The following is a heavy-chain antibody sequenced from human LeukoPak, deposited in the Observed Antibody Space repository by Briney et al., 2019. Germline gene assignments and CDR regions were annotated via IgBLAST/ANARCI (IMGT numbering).Heavy chain of an antibody. D-gene: IGHD3-22*01. CDR2: ISAYNGNT. J-gene: IGHJ4*02. CDR1: GYTFTSYG. Sequence: RASVKVSCKASGYTFTSYGISWVRQAPGQGLEWMGWISAYNGNTNYAQKLQGRVTMTTDTSTSTAYMELRSLRSDDTAVYYCARRRGISGSPYYFDYWGQRTLVTVSS. CDR3: ARRRGISGSPYYFDY. V-gene: IGHV1-18*01.